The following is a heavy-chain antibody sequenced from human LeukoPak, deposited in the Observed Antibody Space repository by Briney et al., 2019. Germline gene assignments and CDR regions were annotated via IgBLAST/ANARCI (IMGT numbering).Heavy chain of an antibody. Sequence: ASVTVSCTASVYTFTIYYMHWVRQAPGQGLEWMGIINPSGDSTTNAQKFQGRVTMTRDTSTSTVYMELSSLRSEDTAVYYCVRDSSSWSFDYWGQGTLVTVCS. D-gene: IGHD6-13*01. J-gene: IGHJ4*02. CDR2: INPSGDST. CDR3: VRDSSSWSFDY. CDR1: VYTFTIYY. V-gene: IGHV1-46*01.